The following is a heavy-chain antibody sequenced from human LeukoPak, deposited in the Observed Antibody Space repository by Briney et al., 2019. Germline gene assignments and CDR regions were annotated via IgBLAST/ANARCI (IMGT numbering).Heavy chain of an antibody. CDR1: GFTFTNSA. CDR3: AADNYYDSSGYSFLWYFDL. CDR2: IVVGSSNT. J-gene: IGHJ2*01. V-gene: IGHV1-58*01. Sequence: ASVKVSCKASGFTFTNSAVQWVRQARGQRLEWIGWIVVGSSNTNYAQKFRERVTITRDMSTSTAYMELRSLRSEDTAVYYCAADNYYDSSGYSFLWYFDLWGRGTLVTVSS. D-gene: IGHD3-22*01.